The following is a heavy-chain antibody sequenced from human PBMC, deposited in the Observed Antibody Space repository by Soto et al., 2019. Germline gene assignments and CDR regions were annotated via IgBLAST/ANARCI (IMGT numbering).Heavy chain of an antibody. D-gene: IGHD3-9*01. CDR1: GFTFSSYA. CDR3: AKTKNDILDY. Sequence: GGSLSLSCAASGFTFSSYAMSWVRQAPGKGLEWVSVISGSGDFTFYADSVKGRFTISRDNSKNTLYLQMNTLRAEDTAVYYCAKTKNDILDYWGQGTLVTVSS. CDR2: ISGSGDFT. V-gene: IGHV3-23*01. J-gene: IGHJ4*02.